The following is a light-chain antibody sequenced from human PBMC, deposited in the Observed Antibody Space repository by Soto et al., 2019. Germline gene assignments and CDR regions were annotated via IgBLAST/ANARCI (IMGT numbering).Light chain of an antibody. V-gene: IGKV3-20*01. CDR1: QSVSSSY. Sequence: SVFAQSPATLSGSPGERATLSCRASQSVSSSYLAWYQQKPVQAPRLLMYGASSRATGIPDRFSGSGSGTDFTLTISRLEPEDFAVYYCHQYGSSRTFGQGTKVDIK. CDR3: HQYGSSRT. CDR2: GAS. J-gene: IGKJ1*01.